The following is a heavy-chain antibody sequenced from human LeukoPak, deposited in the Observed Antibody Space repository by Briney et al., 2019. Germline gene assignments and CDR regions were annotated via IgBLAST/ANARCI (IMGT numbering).Heavy chain of an antibody. CDR2: IIPIFGTA. CDR1: GGAFSSYA. Sequence: SVKVSCKASGGAFSSYAISWVRQAPGQGLEWMGGIIPIFGTANYAQKFQGRVTITADESTSTAYMELSSLRSEDTAVYYCARSRIAAAHFDYWGQGTLVTVSS. CDR3: ARSRIAAAHFDY. J-gene: IGHJ4*02. V-gene: IGHV1-69*13. D-gene: IGHD6-13*01.